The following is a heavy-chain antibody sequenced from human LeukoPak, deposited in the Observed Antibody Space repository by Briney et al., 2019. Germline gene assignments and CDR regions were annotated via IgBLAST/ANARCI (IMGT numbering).Heavy chain of an antibody. CDR1: GGSISSYY. D-gene: IGHD2-8*01. CDR2: IYTSGST. CDR3: ARVLVVLMVYATQDAFDI. V-gene: IGHV4-4*07. J-gene: IGHJ3*02. Sequence: RASETLSLTCTVSGGSISSYYWSWIRQPAGKGLEWIGRIYTSGSTNYNPSLKSRVTISVDKSKNQFSLKLSSVTAADTAVYYCARVLVVLMVYATQDAFDIWGQGTMVTVSS.